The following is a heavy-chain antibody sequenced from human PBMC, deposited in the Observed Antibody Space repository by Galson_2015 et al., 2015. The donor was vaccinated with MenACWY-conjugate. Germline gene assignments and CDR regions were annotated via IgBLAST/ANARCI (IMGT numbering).Heavy chain of an antibody. CDR1: GFTFRQYA. Sequence: SLRLSCAVSGFTFRQYAMSWVRQAPGTGLDWVAIISDSGAATHYIDSVKGRFTISRDNSKNTLYLQMSRLRAEDTALYYCAKDVYMDVWGKGTTVSVSS. CDR2: ISDSGAAT. J-gene: IGHJ6*03. CDR3: AKDVYMDV. V-gene: IGHV3-23*01.